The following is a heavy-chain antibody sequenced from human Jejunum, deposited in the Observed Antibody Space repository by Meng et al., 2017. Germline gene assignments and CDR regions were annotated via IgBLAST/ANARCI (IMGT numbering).Heavy chain of an antibody. D-gene: IGHD1-26*01. V-gene: IGHV3-23*01. J-gene: IGHJ4*02. CDR1: GFTFNTFV. CDR2: IGESGGGT. Sequence: GESLKISCAASGFTFNTFVMSWVRQAPGKGLEWVSNIGESGGGTNYADSVKGRFTISRDNSQNKLYLQKGSLSSEDTATYYCVKGGWLDNWGQGALVT. CDR3: VKGGWLDN.